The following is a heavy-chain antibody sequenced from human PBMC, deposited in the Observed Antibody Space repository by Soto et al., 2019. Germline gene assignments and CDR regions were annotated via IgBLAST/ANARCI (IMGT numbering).Heavy chain of an antibody. V-gene: IGHV3-23*01. CDR2: ISGSGGST. D-gene: IGHD4-17*01. Sequence: GGSLRLSCAASGFTFSSYAMSWVRQAPGKGLEWVSAISGSGGSTYYADSVKGRFTISRDNSKNTLYLQMNSLRAEDTAVYYCAKAPLLPTTVTTVVWFDYWGQGTLVTVSS. CDR1: GFTFSSYA. J-gene: IGHJ4*02. CDR3: AKAPLLPTTVTTVVWFDY.